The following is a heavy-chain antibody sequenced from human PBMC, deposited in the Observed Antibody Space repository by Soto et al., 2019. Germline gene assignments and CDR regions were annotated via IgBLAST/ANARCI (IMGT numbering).Heavy chain of an antibody. Sequence: QVQLVQSGAEVKKPGSSVKVSCKASGGTFSSYAISWVRQAPGQWLEWMGGIIPIFGTANYAQKFHGRVTITADEYPSTASMELSSLRSEYTAVYYCAISYSGSYAYFGYFDYWGQGTLVTVSS. CDR3: AISYSGSYAYFGYFDY. D-gene: IGHD1-26*01. V-gene: IGHV1-69*01. CDR2: IIPIFGTA. J-gene: IGHJ4*02. CDR1: GGTFSSYA.